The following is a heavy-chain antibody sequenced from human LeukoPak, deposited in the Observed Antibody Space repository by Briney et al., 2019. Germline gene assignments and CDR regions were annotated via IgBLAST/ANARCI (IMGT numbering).Heavy chain of an antibody. CDR1: GGTFSSYA. V-gene: IGHV1-69*01. J-gene: IGHJ4*02. CDR3: ASTGDYDFRSGYLHELRLDY. Sequence: SVKVSCKASGGTFSSYAISWVRQAPGQGLEWMGGIIPIFGTANYAQKFQGRVTITADESTSTAYMELSSLRSEDTAVYYCASTGDYDFRSGYLHELRLDYWGQGTLVTVSS. D-gene: IGHD3-3*01. CDR2: IIPIFGTA.